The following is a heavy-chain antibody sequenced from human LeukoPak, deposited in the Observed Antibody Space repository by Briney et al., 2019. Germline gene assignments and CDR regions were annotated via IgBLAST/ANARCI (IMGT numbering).Heavy chain of an antibody. D-gene: IGHD3-9*01. Sequence: PGGSLRLSCAASGFTFSAYWMHWVRQAPGKGLEWVAFIRYDGSNKYYADSVKGRFTISRDNSKNTLYLQMNSLRAEDTAVYYCAKDGGDILTGSLMDVWGKGTTVTISS. J-gene: IGHJ6*04. V-gene: IGHV3-30*02. CDR1: GFTFSAYW. CDR3: AKDGGDILTGSLMDV. CDR2: IRYDGSNK.